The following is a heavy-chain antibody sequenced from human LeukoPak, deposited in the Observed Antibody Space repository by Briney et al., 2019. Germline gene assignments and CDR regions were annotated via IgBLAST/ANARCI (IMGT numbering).Heavy chain of an antibody. CDR3: ASDDYGDYEDGFDI. D-gene: IGHD4-17*01. J-gene: IGHJ3*02. CDR1: GFTFSRAT. Sequence: PGGSLRLSCVVSGFTFSRATMNWVRQTPGKGLEWVSSISSTSTYINYADSVKGRFTISRDNAKKSLYLQMNGLRGEDTAMYYCASDDYGDYEDGFDIWGQGTMVTVS. CDR2: ISSTSTYI. V-gene: IGHV3-21*01.